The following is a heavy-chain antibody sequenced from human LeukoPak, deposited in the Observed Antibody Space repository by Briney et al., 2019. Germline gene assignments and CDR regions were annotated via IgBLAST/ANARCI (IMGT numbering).Heavy chain of an antibody. J-gene: IGHJ3*02. D-gene: IGHD6-25*01. CDR2: IYTSGST. CDR1: GGSTNSDNYY. V-gene: IGHV4-61*02. Sequence: PSETLSLTCTVSGGSTNSDNYYWSWIRQPAGKGLEWIGRIYTSGSTNYNPSLNSRVTISLDTSKNQFSLNLSSVTAADTAVYYCVRVMSGRDGTFDIWGQGTMVTVSS. CDR3: VRVMSGRDGTFDI.